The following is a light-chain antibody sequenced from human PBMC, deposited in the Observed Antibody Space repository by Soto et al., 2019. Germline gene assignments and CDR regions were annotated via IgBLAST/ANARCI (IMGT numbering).Light chain of an antibody. CDR2: GAF. CDR3: QQYHNWPPIS. Sequence: EIVLTQAPGTLSLSPGERATLNGRASQSISTSSLAWYRPQPGQAPRLLINGAFNRATGIPDRFSGSGCGTDFTLTITKLEPEDIAVYYCQQYHNWPPISFGQRTRLENK. CDR1: QSISTSS. J-gene: IGKJ5*01. V-gene: IGKV3-20*01.